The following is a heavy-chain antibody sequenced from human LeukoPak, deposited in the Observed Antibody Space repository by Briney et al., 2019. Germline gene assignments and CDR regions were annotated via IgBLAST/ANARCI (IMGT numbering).Heavy chain of an antibody. CDR2: IYYSGST. Sequence: SETLSLTCTVSGGSISSYYWSWIRQPPGKGLEWIGYIYYSGSTNYNPSLKSRVTISVDTSKNQFSLKLSSATAADTAVYYCARHTPDYYDSSGYIDYWGQGTLVTVSS. CDR1: GGSISSYY. V-gene: IGHV4-59*08. CDR3: ARHTPDYYDSSGYIDY. D-gene: IGHD3-22*01. J-gene: IGHJ4*02.